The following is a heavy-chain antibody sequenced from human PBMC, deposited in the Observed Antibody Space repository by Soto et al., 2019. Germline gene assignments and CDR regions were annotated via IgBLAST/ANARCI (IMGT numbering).Heavy chain of an antibody. Sequence: QVHLVQSGGEVKKTGASVKVSCKASGYTFAAYYIHWIRQAPGQGLEWMGWINPTSGGTVYAQNFQDRVTMTRDTSISTAYRELRRLNSDDTAVYYCARDPDYGDYWGYFFDSWGQGTPVTVSS. CDR2: INPTSGGT. V-gene: IGHV1-2*02. D-gene: IGHD4-17*01. J-gene: IGHJ4*02. CDR3: ARDPDYGDYWGYFFDS. CDR1: GYTFAAYY.